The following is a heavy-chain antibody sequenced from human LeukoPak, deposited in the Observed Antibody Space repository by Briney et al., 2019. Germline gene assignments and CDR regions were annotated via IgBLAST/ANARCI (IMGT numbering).Heavy chain of an antibody. D-gene: IGHD3-10*01. CDR3: ARDREVLWFGESPDY. J-gene: IGHJ4*02. CDR1: GYTFTSYG. CDR2: ISAYNGNT. V-gene: IGHV1-18*01. Sequence: ASVKVSCKASGYTFTSYGISWVRQAPGQGLERMGWISAYNGNTNYAQKLQLRVTMTTYTSTSTAYMALRSLRSDDPAVYYCARDREVLWFGESPDYWGQGTLVTVSS.